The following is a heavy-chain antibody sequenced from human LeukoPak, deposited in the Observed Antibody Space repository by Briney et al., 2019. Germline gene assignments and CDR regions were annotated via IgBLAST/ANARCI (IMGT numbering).Heavy chain of an antibody. CDR1: GYTLTELS. J-gene: IGHJ4*02. CDR2: FDPEDGET. Sequence: ASVKVSCKVSGYTLTELSMHWVRQAPGKGLEWMGGFDPEDGETIYAQKFQGRVTMTEDTSTDTAYMELSSLRSEDTAVYYCATRYYDISGYRLFDYWGQGTLVTVSS. CDR3: ATRYYDISGYRLFDY. V-gene: IGHV1-24*01. D-gene: IGHD3-22*01.